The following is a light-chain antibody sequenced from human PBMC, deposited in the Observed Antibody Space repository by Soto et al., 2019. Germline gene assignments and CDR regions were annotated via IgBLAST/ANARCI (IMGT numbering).Light chain of an antibody. J-gene: IGLJ3*02. V-gene: IGLV7-43*01. CDR1: TGAVTSGCS. Sequence: QAVVTQEPSVTVSPGGTVTITCASSTGAVTSGCSPNWFQQKPGQAPRPLIYSTTNKHSWTPDRFSGSLLAGKAALTLSGVQSEDEAVYYCLLYCGGHLGVFGGGTKLTVL. CDR2: STT. CDR3: LLYCGGHLGV.